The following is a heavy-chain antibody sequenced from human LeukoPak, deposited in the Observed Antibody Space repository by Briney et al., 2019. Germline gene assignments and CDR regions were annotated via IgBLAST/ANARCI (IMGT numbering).Heavy chain of an antibody. CDR3: ARVLGDYGLYLYYYYYGMDV. V-gene: IGHV1-8*01. CDR2: MNPNSSNT. J-gene: IGHJ6*02. CDR1: GYTFTSYD. D-gene: IGHD4-17*01. Sequence: ASVKVSCKASGYTFTSYDINWVRQATGQGLEWMGWMNPNSSNTGYAQKFQGRVTMTRNTSISTAYMELSSLRSEDTAVYYCARVLGDYGLYLYYYYYGMDVWGQGTTVTVSS.